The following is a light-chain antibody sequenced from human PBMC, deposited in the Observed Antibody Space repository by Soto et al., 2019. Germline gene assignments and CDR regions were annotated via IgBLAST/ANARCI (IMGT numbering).Light chain of an antibody. J-gene: IGKJ3*01. CDR1: QSVSSSY. CDR3: KEYGSSPFT. Sequence: EIVLTQSPGTLSLSPGERATLSCRASQSVSSSYLAWYQQKPGQAPRLLIYGASSRATGIPDRFSGSGSGTDFTLTISRREPEDAAVYYCKEYGSSPFTFGPGTNVDIK. V-gene: IGKV3-20*01. CDR2: GAS.